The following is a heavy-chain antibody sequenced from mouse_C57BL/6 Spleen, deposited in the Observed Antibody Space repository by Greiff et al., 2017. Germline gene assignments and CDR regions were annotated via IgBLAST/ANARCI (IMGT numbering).Heavy chain of an antibody. Sequence: VQLQQSGAELVRPGASVKLSCTASGFNIKDDYMHWVKQRPEQGLEWIGWIDPENGDTEYAAKVQGKATITADTSSNTAYLQLSSLTSDDTAVYYCTTFTFITTVVADFDYWGQGTTLTVSS. J-gene: IGHJ2*01. D-gene: IGHD1-1*01. CDR1: GFNIKDDY. CDR3: TTFTFITTVVADFDY. CDR2: IDPENGDT. V-gene: IGHV14-4*01.